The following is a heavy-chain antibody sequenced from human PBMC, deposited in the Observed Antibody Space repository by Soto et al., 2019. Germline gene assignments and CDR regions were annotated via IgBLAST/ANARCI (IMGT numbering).Heavy chain of an antibody. J-gene: IGHJ5*02. Sequence: ASVKVSCKASGYTFTSYDINWVRQATGQGLEWMGWMNPNSGNTGYAQKFQGRVTMTRNTSISTAHMELSSLRSEDTAVYYCARGRTIFGVVDWFDPWGQGTLVTVSS. D-gene: IGHD3-3*01. CDR2: MNPNSGNT. V-gene: IGHV1-8*01. CDR3: ARGRTIFGVVDWFDP. CDR1: GYTFTSYD.